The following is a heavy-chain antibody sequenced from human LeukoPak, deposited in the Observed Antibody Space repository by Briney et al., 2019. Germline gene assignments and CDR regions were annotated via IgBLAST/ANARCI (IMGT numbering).Heavy chain of an antibody. V-gene: IGHV3-30*02. CDR1: GFTFGGSW. CDR3: AKDHSSWSGSYFDY. J-gene: IGHJ4*02. Sequence: PGGSLRLSCAASGFTFGGSWMHWVRQAPGKGLEWVAFIRFDGSNIYYADSVKGRFTISRDNSKNTLYLLVNSLRAEDTAVYYCAKDHSSWSGSYFDYWGQGTLVTVSS. CDR2: IRFDGSNI. D-gene: IGHD3-3*01.